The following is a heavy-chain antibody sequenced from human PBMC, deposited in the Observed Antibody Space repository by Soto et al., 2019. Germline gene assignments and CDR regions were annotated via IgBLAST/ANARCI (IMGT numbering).Heavy chain of an antibody. J-gene: IGHJ4*02. CDR3: ARSGFIAARPSFDY. CDR1: GGTFSSYA. V-gene: IGHV1-69*13. D-gene: IGHD6-6*01. Sequence: SVKVSCKASGGTFSSYAISWVRQAPGQGLEWMRGIIPIFGTANYAQKFQGRVTITADGSTSTAYMELSSLRSEDTAVYYCARSGFIAARPSFDYWGQGTLVTVSS. CDR2: IIPIFGTA.